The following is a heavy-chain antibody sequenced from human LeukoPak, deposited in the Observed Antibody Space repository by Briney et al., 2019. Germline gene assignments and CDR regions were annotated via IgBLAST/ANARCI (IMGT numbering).Heavy chain of an antibody. Sequence: GSLRLSCAASGFTVSSNYMSWVRQAPGKGLEWVSVIYSGGSTYYADSVKGRFTISRDKSKNTLYLQMNSLRAEDMAVYYCARDCSGGSCYSDWGQGTLVTVSS. CDR1: GFTVSSNY. J-gene: IGHJ4*02. D-gene: IGHD2-15*01. V-gene: IGHV3-66*01. CDR2: IYSGGST. CDR3: ARDCSGGSCYSD.